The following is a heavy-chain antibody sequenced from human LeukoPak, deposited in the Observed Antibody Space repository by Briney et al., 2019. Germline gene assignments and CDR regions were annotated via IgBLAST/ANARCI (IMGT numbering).Heavy chain of an antibody. V-gene: IGHV4-30-2*01. CDR2: IYHSGST. D-gene: IGHD3-22*01. CDR1: GGSISSGGYS. Sequence: PSQTLSLTCAVSGGSISSGGYSWSWIRQPPGKGLEWIGYIYHSGSTYYNPSLKSRVTISVDRSKNQFSLKLSSVTAADTAVYYCARDQAYYYDSSGPSSGYGMDVWGQGTRSPSP. J-gene: IGHJ6*02. CDR3: ARDQAYYYDSSGPSSGYGMDV.